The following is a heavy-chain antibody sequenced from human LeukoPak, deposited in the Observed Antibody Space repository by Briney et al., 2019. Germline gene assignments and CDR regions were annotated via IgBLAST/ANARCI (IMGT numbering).Heavy chain of an antibody. CDR3: ARDRAYSYGYGSYYYYYMDV. V-gene: IGHV4-61*02. D-gene: IGHD5-18*01. CDR2: IYTSGST. CDR1: DGSISSGSYY. Sequence: SETLSLTCTVSDGSISSGSYYWSWIRQPAGKGLEWIGRIYTSGSTNYNPSLKSRVTISVDTSKNQFSLKLSSVTAADTAVYYCARDRAYSYGYGSYYYYYMDVWGKGTTVTVSS. J-gene: IGHJ6*03.